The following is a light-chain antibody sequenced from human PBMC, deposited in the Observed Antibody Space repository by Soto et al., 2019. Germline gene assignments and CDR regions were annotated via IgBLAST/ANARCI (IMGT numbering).Light chain of an antibody. CDR1: QSISSY. Sequence: DIQMTQSPSSLSASVGDRVTITCRASQSISSYLNWYQQKPGKAPKLLIYAAYSLQSGVQSRFSGSGSGTDFTLTIRSLQPEDFATYYCKQSHSTPRTFGPGTKVDIK. V-gene: IGKV1-39*01. CDR2: AAY. CDR3: KQSHSTPRT. J-gene: IGKJ3*01.